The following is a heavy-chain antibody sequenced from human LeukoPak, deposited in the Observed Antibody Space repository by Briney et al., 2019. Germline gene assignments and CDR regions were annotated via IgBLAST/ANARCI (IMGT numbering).Heavy chain of an antibody. J-gene: IGHJ4*02. V-gene: IGHV3-23*01. CDR1: GFTFGDYA. CDR3: AKMDLPPPSTLY. D-gene: IGHD2-2*03. CDR2: ISGSGSNT. Sequence: PGRSLRLSCIASGFTFGDYAMSWVRQAPGKGLEWVSGISGSGSNTYYADSVRGRFTISRDNSKNTLFLQMNSLRVEDTAVYYCAKMDLPPPSTLYWGQGTLVTVSS.